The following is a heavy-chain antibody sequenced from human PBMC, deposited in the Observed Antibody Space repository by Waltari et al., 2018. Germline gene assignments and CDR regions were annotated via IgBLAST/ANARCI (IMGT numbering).Heavy chain of an antibody. V-gene: IGHV3-48*03. CDR1: EFIFSTYE. CDR2: ISSSGMTT. Sequence: EVQLVESGGGSVPPGGSLRLSCAASEFIFSTYEMNSVRQAPGKGLEWISYISSSGMTTYYADSVKGRFTISRDNAKNSLYLQMDSLTAEDTAVYYSARVFKQKLYFDYWGQGTLVTVSS. CDR3: ARVFKQKLYFDY. J-gene: IGHJ4*02.